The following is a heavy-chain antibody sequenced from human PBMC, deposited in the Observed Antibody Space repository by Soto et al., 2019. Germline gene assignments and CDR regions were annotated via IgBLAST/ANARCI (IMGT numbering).Heavy chain of an antibody. Sequence: NYMRWVRQAPGKGPEWVSNMSSGGGTYSTDSVKGGFTISRDSSTNTLYLQMDNVRAEDPAVYYFPRDPGVNSAWGNGPTVPVSP. V-gene: IGHV3-66*01. CDR2: MSSGGGT. CDR1: NY. D-gene: IGHD2-8*01. J-gene: IGHJ6*04. CDR3: PRDPGVNSA.